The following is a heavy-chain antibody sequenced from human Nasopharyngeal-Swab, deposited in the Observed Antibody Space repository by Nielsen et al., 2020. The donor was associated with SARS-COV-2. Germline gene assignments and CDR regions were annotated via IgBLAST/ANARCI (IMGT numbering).Heavy chain of an antibody. D-gene: IGHD2-15*01. Sequence: WIRQPPGKGLEWVANIKQDGSEKYYVDSVKGRFTISRDNAKNSLYLQMNSLRAEDTAVYYCARDGGYYYMDVWGKGTTVTVSS. CDR3: ARDGGYYYMDV. CDR2: IKQDGSEK. J-gene: IGHJ6*03. V-gene: IGHV3-7*03.